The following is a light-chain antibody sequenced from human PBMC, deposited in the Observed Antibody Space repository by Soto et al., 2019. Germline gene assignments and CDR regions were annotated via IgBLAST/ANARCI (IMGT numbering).Light chain of an antibody. CDR3: QSYDSSLSAYV. V-gene: IGLV1-40*01. Sequence: QSVLTQPPSVSGAPGQRVTISCTASSSNIGAGYDVHWYQQLPGTAPKLLIYGNSNRPSGVPDRFSGSKSGTSASLAITGLQAEDEADYYCQSYDSSLSAYVFGTGTKVTVL. CDR1: SSNIGAGYD. CDR2: GNS. J-gene: IGLJ1*01.